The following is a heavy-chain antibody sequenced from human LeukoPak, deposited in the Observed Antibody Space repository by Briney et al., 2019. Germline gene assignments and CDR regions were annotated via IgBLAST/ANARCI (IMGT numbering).Heavy chain of an antibody. CDR2: VIPVFGSP. Sequence: GASVKVSYKASGGIFNIYAMSWVRQAPGQGREWMGGVIPVFGSPNYAQKFQGRVTITADKATSTLYMELSSLRSDDTAVYYCARGLQSHRYAFDIWGQGTMVTVSS. J-gene: IGHJ3*02. D-gene: IGHD5-24*01. V-gene: IGHV1-69*06. CDR3: ARGLQSHRYAFDI. CDR1: GGIFNIYA.